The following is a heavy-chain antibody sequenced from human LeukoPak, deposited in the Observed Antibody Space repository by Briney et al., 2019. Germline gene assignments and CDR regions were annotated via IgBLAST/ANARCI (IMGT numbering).Heavy chain of an antibody. J-gene: IGHJ4*02. Sequence: HPGGSLRLSCAASGFTFSRYSMNWVRQAPGKGLDWVSYISSSSGTIYYADSVKGRFTISRDNAKNSLYLQMNSLRDEDTAVYYCARDSTYGGSFWDYWGQGTLVTVSS. CDR1: GFTFSRYS. D-gene: IGHD1-26*01. CDR3: ARDSTYGGSFWDY. CDR2: ISSSSGTI. V-gene: IGHV3-48*02.